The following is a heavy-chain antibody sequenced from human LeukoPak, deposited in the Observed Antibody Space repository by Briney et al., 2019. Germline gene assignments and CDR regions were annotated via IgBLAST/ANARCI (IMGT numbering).Heavy chain of an antibody. CDR1: GFTVSSNS. V-gene: IGHV3-53*01. D-gene: IGHD4/OR15-4a*01. J-gene: IGHJ4*02. Sequence: GGSLRLSCTVSGFTVSSNSMSWVRQAPGKGLEWVSFIHSDNTHYSDSVKGRFTISRDNSKNTLYLQMNSLRAEDTAVHYCARRAGAYSHPYDYWGQGTLVTVSS. CDR2: IHSDNT. CDR3: ARRAGAYSHPYDY.